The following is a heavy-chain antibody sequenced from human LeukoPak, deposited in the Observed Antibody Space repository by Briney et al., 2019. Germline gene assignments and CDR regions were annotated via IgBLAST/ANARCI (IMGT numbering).Heavy chain of an antibody. CDR2: IYHSGST. J-gene: IGHJ4*02. V-gene: IGHV4-4*02. CDR3: AKLGELSLGDY. Sequence: SETLSLTCAVSGGSISSSNWWSWVRQPPGKGLERIGEIYHSGSTNYNPSLKSRVTISVDKSKNQFSLKLSSVTAADTAVYYCAKLGELSLGDYWGQGALVTVSS. CDR1: GGSISSSNW. D-gene: IGHD3-16*02.